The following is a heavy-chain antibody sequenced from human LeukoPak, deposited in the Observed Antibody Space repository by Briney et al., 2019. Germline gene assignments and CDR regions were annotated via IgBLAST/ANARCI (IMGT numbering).Heavy chain of an antibody. CDR1: GFTFNDYA. Sequence: GGSLRLSCLVSGFTFNDYAMHWVRQAPGKGLEWVSGINWNSADKGYADSVKGRFTVSRGNAKNSLYLQMNSLRPEDTALYYCTKGGGGSGTPEFEYWGQGTLLTVSS. D-gene: IGHD3-10*01. V-gene: IGHV3-9*01. CDR2: INWNSADK. J-gene: IGHJ4*02. CDR3: TKGGGGSGTPEFEY.